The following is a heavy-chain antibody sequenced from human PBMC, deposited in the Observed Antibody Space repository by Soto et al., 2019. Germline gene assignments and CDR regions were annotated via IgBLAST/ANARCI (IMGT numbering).Heavy chain of an antibody. CDR2: IYNSGST. J-gene: IGHJ4*02. CDR3: ARGPSADKVDF. V-gene: IGHV4-30-4*01. Sequence: QVQLQESGPGLVEPSQTLSLTCTVSGGSVSSGYYFWSWIRQSPGRGLEWIGHIYNSGSTCNNPSLRSRVTISVDTSKNQFSLRLTSVIAADTAVYDCARGPSADKVDFWGQGTLVTVSS. D-gene: IGHD3-3*01. CDR1: GGSVSSGYYF.